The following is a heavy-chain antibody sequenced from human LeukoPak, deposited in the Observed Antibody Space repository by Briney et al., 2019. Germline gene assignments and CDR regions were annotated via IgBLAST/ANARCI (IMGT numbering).Heavy chain of an antibody. Sequence: ASVKVSCKASGYIFSNYGISWVRQAPGQGLEWMGWISAYNGNTNYAQKFQGRVTMTEDTSTDTAYMELSSLRSEDTAVYYCATSSWYGGDYWGQGTLVTVSS. CDR1: GYIFSNYG. CDR2: ISAYNGNT. CDR3: ATSSWYGGDY. J-gene: IGHJ4*02. V-gene: IGHV1-18*01. D-gene: IGHD6-13*01.